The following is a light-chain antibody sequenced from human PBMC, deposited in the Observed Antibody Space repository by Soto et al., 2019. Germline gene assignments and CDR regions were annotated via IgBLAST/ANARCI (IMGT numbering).Light chain of an antibody. J-gene: IGLJ3*02. Sequence: QTVVTQEPSFSVSPGGTVTLTCGLNSGSVSTSYYPSWHQQTPGQPPRTLIYSTSTRSSGVPDRFSGSILGNKAALTITGAQADDESDYYCSSYTSSSTQVFGGGTKVTVL. V-gene: IGLV8-61*01. CDR3: SSYTSSSTQV. CDR2: STS. CDR1: SGSVSTSYY.